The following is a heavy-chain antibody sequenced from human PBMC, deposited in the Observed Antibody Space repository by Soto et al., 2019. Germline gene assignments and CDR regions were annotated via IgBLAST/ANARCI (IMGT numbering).Heavy chain of an antibody. J-gene: IGHJ4*02. V-gene: IGHV3-33*01. CDR2: IWYDGSNK. CDR1: GSTFSSYG. Sequence: GGSLRLSCAASGSTFSSYGMHWVRQAPGKGLEWVAVIWYDGSNKYYADSVKGRFTISRDNSKNTLYLQMNSLRAEDTAVYYCARDPGQQLAEYYFDYWGQGTLVTVSS. D-gene: IGHD6-13*01. CDR3: ARDPGQQLAEYYFDY.